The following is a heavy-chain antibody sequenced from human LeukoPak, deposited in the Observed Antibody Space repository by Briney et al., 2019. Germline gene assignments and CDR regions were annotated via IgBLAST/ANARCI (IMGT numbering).Heavy chain of an antibody. CDR2: ISSSSSYI. V-gene: IGHV3-21*01. D-gene: IGHD2-2*01. J-gene: IGHJ4*02. CDR3: ARVFAGTSIDY. Sequence: GGSLRLSCAASGFTFSSYAMNWVRQAPGKGLEWVSSISSSSSYIYYADPVKGRFTISRDNAKNSLYLQMNSLRAEDTAVYYCARVFAGTSIDYWGQGTLVTVSS. CDR1: GFTFSSYA.